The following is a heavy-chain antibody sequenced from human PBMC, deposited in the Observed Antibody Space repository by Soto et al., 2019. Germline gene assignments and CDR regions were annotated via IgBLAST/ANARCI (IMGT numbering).Heavy chain of an antibody. CDR3: AKFEGHPLEYWYLDF. CDR2: IHGGGGAT. Sequence: EVQLLESGGGLVQPGGSLRLSCAASGFTFSAYSMGWVRQAPGKGLEWVSTIHGGGGATHYADSVKGRFTISRDNSKNTLYAQMNSLRAEDTAFYYCAKFEGHPLEYWYLDFWGRGTLVTVSS. V-gene: IGHV3-23*01. D-gene: IGHD1-1*01. J-gene: IGHJ2*01. CDR1: GFTFSAYS.